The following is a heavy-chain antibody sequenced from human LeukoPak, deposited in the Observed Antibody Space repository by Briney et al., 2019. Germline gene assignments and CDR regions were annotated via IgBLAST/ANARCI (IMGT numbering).Heavy chain of an antibody. J-gene: IGHJ6*03. D-gene: IGHD6-6*01. V-gene: IGHV4-34*01. CDR1: GGSFSGYY. Sequence: SETLSLTCAVYGGSFSGYYWSWIPQPPGKGLEWIGEINHSGSTNYNPSLKSRVTTSVDTSKNQFSLKLSSVTAADTAVYYCARGRGGSSVFYYYYYMDVWGKGTTVTVSS. CDR2: INHSGST. CDR3: ARGRGGSSVFYYYYYMDV.